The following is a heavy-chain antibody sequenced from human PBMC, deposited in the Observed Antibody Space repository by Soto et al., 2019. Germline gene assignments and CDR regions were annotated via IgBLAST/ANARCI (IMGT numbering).Heavy chain of an antibody. V-gene: IGHV1-46*01. Sequence: GASVKVSCKASGYTFTSYYMHWVRQAPGQGLEWMGIINPSGGSTSYAQKFQGRVTMTRDTSTSTVYMELSSLRSEDTAVYYCARDRPFQNGSPTLIIDYWGQGTLVIVSS. CDR1: GYTFTSYY. CDR3: ARDRPFQNGSPTLIIDY. D-gene: IGHD3-10*01. J-gene: IGHJ4*02. CDR2: INPSGGST.